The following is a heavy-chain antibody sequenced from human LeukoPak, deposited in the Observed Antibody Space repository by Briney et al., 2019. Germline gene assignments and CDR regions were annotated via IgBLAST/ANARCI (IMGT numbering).Heavy chain of an antibody. Sequence: SETLSLTCTVSGGSISSSSYYWGWIRQPPGKGLEWIGSIYYSGSTCYNPSLKSRVTISVDTSKNQFSLKLSSVTAADTAVYYCARGQLADWFDPWGQGTLVTVSS. CDR2: IYYSGST. V-gene: IGHV4-39*07. CDR1: GGSISSSSYY. J-gene: IGHJ5*02. CDR3: ARGQLADWFDP. D-gene: IGHD6-6*01.